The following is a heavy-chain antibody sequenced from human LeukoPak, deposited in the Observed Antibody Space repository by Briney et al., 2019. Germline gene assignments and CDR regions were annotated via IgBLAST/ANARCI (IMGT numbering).Heavy chain of an antibody. J-gene: IGHJ5*02. D-gene: IGHD3-3*01. Sequence: ASVKVSCKASGYTFTSYDINWVRQATGQGLEWTGWMNPNSGNTGYAQKFQGRVTMTRNTSISTAYMELSSLRSEDTAAYYCARGVGYYDFWSGKYNWFDPWGQGTLVTVSS. CDR1: GYTFTSYD. CDR2: MNPNSGNT. CDR3: ARGVGYYDFWSGKYNWFDP. V-gene: IGHV1-8*01.